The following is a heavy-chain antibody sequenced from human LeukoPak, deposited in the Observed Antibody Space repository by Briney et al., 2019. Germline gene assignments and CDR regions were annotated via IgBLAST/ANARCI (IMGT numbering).Heavy chain of an antibody. CDR3: ARDPGYCSGGSCQYYYYYYMDV. V-gene: IGHV3-21*01. J-gene: IGHJ6*03. CDR1: GFIFSSYW. Sequence: GGSLRLSCAASGFIFSSYWMGWVRQAPGKGLEWVSSISSSSSYIDYADSVKGRFTISRDNAKNSLYLQMNSLRAEDTAVYYCARDPGYCSGGSCQYYYYYYMDVWGKGTTVTVSS. D-gene: IGHD2-15*01. CDR2: ISSSSSYI.